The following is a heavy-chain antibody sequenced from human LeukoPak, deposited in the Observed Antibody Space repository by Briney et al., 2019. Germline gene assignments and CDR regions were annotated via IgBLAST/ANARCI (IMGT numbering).Heavy chain of an antibody. CDR3: AKDGAGYCSGGSCYPLDY. Sequence: PGRSLRLSCAASGFTFSSYGMHWVRQAPGKGLEWVVVISYDGSNKYYADSVKGRFTISRDNSKNALYLQMNSLRAEDTAVYYCAKDGAGYCSGGSCYPLDYWGQGTLVTVSS. CDR1: GFTFSSYG. V-gene: IGHV3-30*18. CDR2: ISYDGSNK. D-gene: IGHD2-15*01. J-gene: IGHJ4*02.